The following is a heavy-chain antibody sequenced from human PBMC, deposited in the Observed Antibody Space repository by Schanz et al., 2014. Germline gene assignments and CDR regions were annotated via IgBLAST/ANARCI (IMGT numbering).Heavy chain of an antibody. V-gene: IGHV3-21*01. CDR1: GFTFSDHF. J-gene: IGHJ6*03. CDR3: ARPSDSSWYMDV. CDR2: ISSSSSYI. D-gene: IGHD2-21*02. Sequence: EVKLVESGGGLVQPGGSLRLSCAASGFTFSDHFMDWVRQAPGKGLEWVSSISSSSSYISYADSVKGRFTISRDNAKNSLYLQMNSLRAEDTAVCYCARPSDSSWYMDVWGKGTTVTVSS.